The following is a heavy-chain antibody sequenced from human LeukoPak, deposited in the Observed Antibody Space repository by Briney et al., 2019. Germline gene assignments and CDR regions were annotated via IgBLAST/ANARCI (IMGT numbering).Heavy chain of an antibody. Sequence: SETLSLTCTVSGGSISSGSYYWSWIRQPAGKGLEWIGRIYTSGSTNYNPSLKSRVTISVDTSKNQFSLKLSSVTAADTAVYYCATSITIFGVVITSFDYWGQGTLVTVSS. CDR2: IYTSGST. CDR3: ATSITIFGVVITSFDY. V-gene: IGHV4-61*02. D-gene: IGHD3-3*01. CDR1: GGSISSGSYY. J-gene: IGHJ4*02.